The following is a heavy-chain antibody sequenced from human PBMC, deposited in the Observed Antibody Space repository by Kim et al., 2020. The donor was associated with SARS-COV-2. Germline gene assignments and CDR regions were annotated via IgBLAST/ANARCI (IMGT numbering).Heavy chain of an antibody. J-gene: IGHJ4*01. D-gene: IGHD5-12*01. CDR1: GGSISSSSYY. CDR3: ARHRISLYSGYDKDFD. CDR2: IYYSGST. V-gene: IGHV4-39*01. Sequence: SETLSLTCTVSGGSISSSSYYWGWIRQPPGKGLEWIGSIYYSGSTYYNPSLKSRVTISVDTSKNQFSLKLSSVTAADTAVYYCARHRISLYSGYDKDFD.